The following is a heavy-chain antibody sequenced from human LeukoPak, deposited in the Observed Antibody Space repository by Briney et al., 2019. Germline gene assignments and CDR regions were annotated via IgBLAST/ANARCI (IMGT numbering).Heavy chain of an antibody. CDR3: AREGISYDSSGYYYPFDY. Sequence: GASVKVSCKASGYTFTSYGISWVRQAPGQGLEWMGWISAYNGNTNYAQKLQGRVTMTTDTSTSTAYMELRSLRSDDTAVYYCAREGISYDSSGYYYPFDYWGQGTLVTVSS. J-gene: IGHJ4*02. V-gene: IGHV1-18*01. CDR2: ISAYNGNT. CDR1: GYTFTSYG. D-gene: IGHD3-22*01.